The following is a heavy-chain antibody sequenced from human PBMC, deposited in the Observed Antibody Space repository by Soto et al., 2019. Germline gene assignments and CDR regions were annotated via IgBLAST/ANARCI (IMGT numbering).Heavy chain of an antibody. Sequence: EXLSLPCTVSGGAISGSNYYCRCVRQPPGKGLEWIGTIHYSGSTYYSPSHKSRVTISADTSKGQFSLKLNSVTAADTAVYYCARLYGVATITNWFDPWGQGTLVTVSS. CDR2: IHYSGST. CDR3: ARLYGVATITNWFDP. CDR1: GGAISGSNYY. V-gene: IGHV4-39*01. D-gene: IGHD5-12*01. J-gene: IGHJ5*02.